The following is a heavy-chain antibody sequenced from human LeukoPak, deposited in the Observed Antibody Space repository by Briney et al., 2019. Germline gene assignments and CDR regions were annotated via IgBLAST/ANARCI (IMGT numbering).Heavy chain of an antibody. CDR1: GDSISINYN. Sequence: PSETLSLTCTVSGDSISINYNWGWIRPPPGKGLEWIGSIFYSGATYYSPSLKSRVTISVETSKNQFSLKLSSMTAADTAVYYCVRHRQWLLFPDYWGQGTLVTVSS. D-gene: IGHD6-19*01. J-gene: IGHJ4*02. V-gene: IGHV4-39*01. CDR2: IFYSGAT. CDR3: VRHRQWLLFPDY.